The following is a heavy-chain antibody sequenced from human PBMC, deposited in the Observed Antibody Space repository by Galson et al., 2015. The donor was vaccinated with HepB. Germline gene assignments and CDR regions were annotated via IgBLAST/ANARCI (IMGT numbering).Heavy chain of an antibody. CDR1: EHIFTDYY. CDR2: ISAKTGNI. V-gene: IGHV1-18*04. Sequence: SVKVSCKASEHIFTDYYIHWARQAPGQGLEWMGWISAKTGNINYAQKFQGRVTMTTDTSTNTAYMELRSLRSDDSAVYFCARAGYFDYWGQGTLVTVSS. CDR3: ARAGYFDY. J-gene: IGHJ4*02.